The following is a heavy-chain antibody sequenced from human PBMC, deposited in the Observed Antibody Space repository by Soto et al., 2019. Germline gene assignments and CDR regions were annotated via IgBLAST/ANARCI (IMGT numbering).Heavy chain of an antibody. J-gene: IGHJ6*02. D-gene: IGHD6-13*01. CDR3: ARRSSSWFDYSYYYGMDV. CDR1: GYSFTSYW. CDR2: IDPSDSYT. Sequence: PGESLKISCMGSGYSFTSYWISWVRQMPGKGLEWMGRIDPSDSYTNYSPSFQGHVTISADKSISTAYLQWSSLKASDTAMYYCARRSSSWFDYSYYYGMDVWGQGTTGTASS. V-gene: IGHV5-10-1*01.